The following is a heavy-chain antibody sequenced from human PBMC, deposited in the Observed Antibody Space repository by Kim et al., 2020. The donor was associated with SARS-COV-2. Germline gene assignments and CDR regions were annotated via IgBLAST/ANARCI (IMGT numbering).Heavy chain of an antibody. CDR3: AHNSGWIDY. Sequence: WNNNYALSVKSRITITPDTSKNQFSLHLNSVTPEDTAVYYCAHNSGWIDYWGQGTLVTVSS. D-gene: IGHD6-19*01. CDR2: WNN. V-gene: IGHV6-1*01. J-gene: IGHJ4*02.